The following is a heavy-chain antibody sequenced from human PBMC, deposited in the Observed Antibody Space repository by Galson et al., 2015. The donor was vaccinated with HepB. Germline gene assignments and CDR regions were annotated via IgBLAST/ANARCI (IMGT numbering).Heavy chain of an antibody. CDR1: AGSISSXXDF. CDR2: IYTYGSP. CDR3: VRHRYSGSHSTFDI. V-gene: IGHV4-61*09. J-gene: IGHJ3*02. Sequence: XSLTCTVSAGSISSXXDFWSWIRQPAGEGLEWIGHIYTYGSPDYNPSLKGRVTMSVDTSQKQFSLKLTSVTAAATAVYYCVRHRYSGSHSTFDIWGQGTMVTV. D-gene: IGHD1-26*01.